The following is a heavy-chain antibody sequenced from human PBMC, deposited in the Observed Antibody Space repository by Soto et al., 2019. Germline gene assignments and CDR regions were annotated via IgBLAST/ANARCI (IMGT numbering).Heavy chain of an antibody. CDR2: ISGSGGST. J-gene: IGHJ1*01. D-gene: IGHD2-15*01. V-gene: IGHV3-23*01. CDR1: GFTFSSYA. Sequence: GGSLRLSWAASGFTFSSYAMSWVRQAPGKGLEWVSAISGSGGSTYYADSVKGRFTISRDNSKNTLYLQMNSLRAEDTAVYYCATDPRLGYCSGGSCYVAEYFQHWGQGTLVTVSS. CDR3: ATDPRLGYCSGGSCYVAEYFQH.